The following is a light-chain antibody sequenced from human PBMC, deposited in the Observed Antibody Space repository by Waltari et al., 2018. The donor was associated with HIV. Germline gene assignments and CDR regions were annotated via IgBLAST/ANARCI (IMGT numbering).Light chain of an antibody. Sequence: QSALTQPPSASGSPGQSVTISCTGTSSDVGGYNYVSWYQQYPGKAPQLLIYEVNKLPSGVPDRLSASRSGNTASLIVSGLQAEEEADYYCSSYAGSNNFVVFGGGTKVTVL. CDR3: SSYAGSNNFVV. V-gene: IGLV2-8*01. J-gene: IGLJ3*02. CDR1: SSDVGGYNY. CDR2: EVN.